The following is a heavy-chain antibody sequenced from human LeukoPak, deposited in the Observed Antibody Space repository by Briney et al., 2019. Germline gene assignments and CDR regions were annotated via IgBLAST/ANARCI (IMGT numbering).Heavy chain of an antibody. V-gene: IGHV3-11*06. J-gene: IGHJ4*02. CDR3: ARGLYSSGWYGWDY. CDR2: ISSSSSYT. Sequence: GGSLRLSCAASGFTFSDYYMSWIRQAPGKGLEWVSYISSSSSYTNYADSVKGRFTISRDNAKNSLYLQMNSLRAEDTAEYYCARGLYSSGWYGWDYWGQGTLVTVSS. D-gene: IGHD6-19*01. CDR1: GFTFSDYY.